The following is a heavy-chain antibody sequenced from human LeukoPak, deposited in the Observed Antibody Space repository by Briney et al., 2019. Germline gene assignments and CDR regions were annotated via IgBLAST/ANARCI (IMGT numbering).Heavy chain of an antibody. CDR2: INPNSGGT. J-gene: IGHJ4*02. CDR1: GYXFTGYY. Sequence: EASVKVSCKASGYXFTGYYIHWVRQAPGQGREWMGWINPNSGGTNYAQKFQGRVTMTRDTSISTAYMELSRLRSDDTAVYYCARTRYSSSPDYWGQGTLVTVSS. V-gene: IGHV1-2*02. CDR3: ARTRYSSSPDY. D-gene: IGHD6-13*01.